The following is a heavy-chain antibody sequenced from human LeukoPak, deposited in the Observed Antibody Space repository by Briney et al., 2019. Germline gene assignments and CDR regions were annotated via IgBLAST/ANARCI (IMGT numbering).Heavy chain of an antibody. CDR3: ARLSEGLGYYMDV. V-gene: IGHV3-48*04. D-gene: IGHD3-16*01. J-gene: IGHJ6*03. CDR1: GFTFNSYS. Sequence: TGGSLRLSCAASGFTFNSYSMLWVRQAPGKGLEWVSYISSSGSTIYYADSVKGRFTISRDNAKNSLYLQMNSLRAEDTAVYYCARLSEGLGYYMDVWGKGTTVTISS. CDR2: ISSSGSTI.